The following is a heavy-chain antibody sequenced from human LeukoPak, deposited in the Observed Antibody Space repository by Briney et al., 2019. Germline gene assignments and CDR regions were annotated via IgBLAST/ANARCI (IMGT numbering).Heavy chain of an antibody. V-gene: IGHV4-34*01. J-gene: IGHJ4*02. CDR1: GGSFSGYY. CDR3: ARVRGTEAIDY. D-gene: IGHD6-25*01. Sequence: SETLSLTCAVYGGSFSGYYWSWIRHTPGKGLEWIGEISHSGNINYNPSLKSRFTILVDTSKNQFSLRMRSVTAADTAVYYCARVRGTEAIDYWSQGTLVTVSS. CDR2: ISHSGNI.